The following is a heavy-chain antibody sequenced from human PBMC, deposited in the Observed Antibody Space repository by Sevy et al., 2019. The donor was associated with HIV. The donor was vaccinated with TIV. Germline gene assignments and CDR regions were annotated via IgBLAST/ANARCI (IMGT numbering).Heavy chain of an antibody. J-gene: IGHJ4*02. CDR3: ARAADYGDYYDY. CDR1: GFKFNSYW. D-gene: IGHD4-17*01. CDR2: INQDATAN. Sequence: GGSLRLSCVASGFKFNSYWMLWVRQAPGKGLEWVANINQDATANFYADSVRGRFIISRDNVRNSVSLQMNILRAEDTAVYYCARAADYGDYYDYWGQGTLVTVSS. V-gene: IGHV3-7*03.